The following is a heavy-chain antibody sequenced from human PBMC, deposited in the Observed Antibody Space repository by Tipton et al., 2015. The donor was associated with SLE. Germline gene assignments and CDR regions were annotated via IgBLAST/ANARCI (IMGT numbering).Heavy chain of an antibody. CDR1: GFTFSSYA. V-gene: IGHV3-30*04. J-gene: IGHJ4*02. CDR2: ISYDGSNK. Sequence: SLRLSCAASGFTFSSYAMHWVRQASGKGLEWVAVISYDGSNKYYADSVKGRFTISRDNSKNTLYLQMNSLRAEDTAVYYCGGRMCRSSWYYDVRGPGSRVTVSS. CDR3: GGRMCRSSWYYDV. D-gene: IGHD6-13*01.